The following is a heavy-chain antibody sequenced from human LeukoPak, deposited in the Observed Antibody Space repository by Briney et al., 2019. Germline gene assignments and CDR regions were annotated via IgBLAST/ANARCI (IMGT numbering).Heavy chain of an antibody. J-gene: IGHJ4*02. D-gene: IGHD6-19*01. Sequence: ASVKVSCKASGYTSTNYAMNWVRQAPGQGLEWMGWINTNTGNPTYAQGFTGRFVFSLDTSVSTSYLQISSLKAEDTAVYYCARGSRGWYEDYWGQGTLVTVSS. V-gene: IGHV7-4-1*02. CDR2: INTNTGNP. CDR1: GYTSTNYA. CDR3: ARGSRGWYEDY.